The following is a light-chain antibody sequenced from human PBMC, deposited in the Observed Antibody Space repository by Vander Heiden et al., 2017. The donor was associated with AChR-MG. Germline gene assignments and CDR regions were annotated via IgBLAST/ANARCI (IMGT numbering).Light chain of an antibody. CDR3: QQYNNWPPYT. Sequence: EIVMTQSPATLSVSPGERATLSCRASQSVGTNLAWYQQKPGQAPRLLVYGASTRATGIPARFSGSGSGTEFTLTIGSLQSEDFAVYYCQQYNNWPPYTFGQGTKLEIK. J-gene: IGKJ2*01. V-gene: IGKV3-15*01. CDR2: GAS. CDR1: QSVGTN.